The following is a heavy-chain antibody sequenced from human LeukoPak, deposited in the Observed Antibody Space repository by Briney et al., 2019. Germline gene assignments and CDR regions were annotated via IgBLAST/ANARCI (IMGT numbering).Heavy chain of an antibody. J-gene: IGHJ5*02. Sequence: ASETLSLTCTVSGGSISSSSYYWGWIRQPPGKGLEWIGSIYYSGSTYYNPSLKSRVTISVDTSKNQFSLKLSSVTAADTAVYYCARDNLQVTRSWGQGTLVTVSS. D-gene: IGHD2-21*02. CDR3: ARDNLQVTRS. CDR2: IYYSGST. CDR1: GGSISSSSYY. V-gene: IGHV4-39*07.